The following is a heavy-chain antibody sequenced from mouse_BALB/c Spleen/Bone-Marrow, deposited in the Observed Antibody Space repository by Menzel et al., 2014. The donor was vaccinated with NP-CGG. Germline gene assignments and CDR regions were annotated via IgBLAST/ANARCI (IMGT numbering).Heavy chain of an antibody. CDR3: ARWDYRYYGVWFAY. J-gene: IGHJ3*01. Sequence: VQLQQSGPELVKPGASVKMSCKASGYSFTSYVIQWVKQTPGQGLEWIGYVNPYNDGTNYNEKFKGKATLTSDKSSSTAYVELSSLTSEDSAVYYCARWDYRYYGVWFAYWGQGTLVTVSA. V-gene: IGHV1-14*01. D-gene: IGHD2-14*01. CDR1: GYSFTSYV. CDR2: VNPYNDGT.